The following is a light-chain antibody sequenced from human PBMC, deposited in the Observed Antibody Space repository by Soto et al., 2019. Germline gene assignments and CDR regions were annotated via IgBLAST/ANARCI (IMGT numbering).Light chain of an antibody. Sequence: QSALTQPASVSGSPGQSITISCTGTRSDIGDYDYISWYQHHPGKAPKLMIYEVSQRPSGVPDRFSGSKSGNTASLTVSGLQAEDEADYYCTSYAGSNNRGVFGSGTKLTVL. CDR1: RSDIGDYDY. J-gene: IGLJ1*01. CDR3: TSYAGSNNRGV. CDR2: EVS. V-gene: IGLV2-8*01.